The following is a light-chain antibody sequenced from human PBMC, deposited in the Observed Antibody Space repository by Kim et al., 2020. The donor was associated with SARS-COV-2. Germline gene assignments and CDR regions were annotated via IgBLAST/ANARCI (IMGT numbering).Light chain of an antibody. V-gene: IGKV3-20*01. J-gene: IGKJ2*01. CDR1: QSVHNNY. CDR2: GAS. CDR3: QQYGTSQYT. Sequence: LSPGERVTRSCRASQSVHNNYLAWYQHKPGQAPRLLIYGASISAIGIPDSFSGSGSGTDFTSTISRLEPEDFAVYYCQQYGTSQYTVGQGTRLEI.